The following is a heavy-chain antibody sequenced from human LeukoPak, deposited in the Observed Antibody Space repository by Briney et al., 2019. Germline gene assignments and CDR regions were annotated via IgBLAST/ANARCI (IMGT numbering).Heavy chain of an antibody. D-gene: IGHD5-24*01. V-gene: IGHV3-23*01. CDR1: GFTFSSYA. Sequence: GGSLRLSCAASGFTFSSYAMSWARQAPGKGLEWVSAISGSGGSTYYADSVKGRFTISRDNSKNTLYLQMNSLRAEDTAVYYCARDERSSYLDCWGQGTLVTVSS. J-gene: IGHJ4*02. CDR2: ISGSGGST. CDR3: ARDERSSYLDC.